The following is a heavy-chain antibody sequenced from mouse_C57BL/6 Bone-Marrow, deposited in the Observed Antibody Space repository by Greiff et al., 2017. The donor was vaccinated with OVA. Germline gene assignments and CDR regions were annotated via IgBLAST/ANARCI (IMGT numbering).Heavy chain of an antibody. Sequence: VQLQQSGPELVKPGASVKIPCKASGYTFTDYNMDWVKQSHGKSLEWIGDINPNNGGTIYNQKFKGKATLTVDKSSSTAYMELRSLTSEDTAVYYCARGDYGYDGVGYYAMDYWGQGTSVTVSS. CDR1: GYTFTDYN. D-gene: IGHD2-2*01. J-gene: IGHJ4*01. V-gene: IGHV1-18*01. CDR3: ARGDYGYDGVGYYAMDY. CDR2: INPNNGGT.